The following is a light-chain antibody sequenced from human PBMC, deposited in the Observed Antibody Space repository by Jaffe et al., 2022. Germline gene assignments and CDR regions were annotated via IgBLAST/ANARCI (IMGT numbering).Light chain of an antibody. J-gene: IGKJ2*01. V-gene: IGKV1-8*01. CDR3: QQYYSYPYT. CDR2: TAS. Sequence: AIRMTQSPSSFSASTGDRVTITCRASQGVSNYLAWYQQKPGKAPKLLIYTASTLQTGVPSRFSGSGSGTDFTLTVSCLQSEDFATYYCQQYYSYPYTFGQGTKLEIK. CDR1: QGVSNY.